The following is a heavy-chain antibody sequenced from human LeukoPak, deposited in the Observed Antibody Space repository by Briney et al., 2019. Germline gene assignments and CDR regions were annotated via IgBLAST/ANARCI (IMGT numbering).Heavy chain of an antibody. CDR1: GDSISSGSFH. CDR2: INTSGTT. D-gene: IGHD2-2*01. J-gene: IGHJ3*02. V-gene: IGHV4-61*02. CDR3: ARLRLPAAIGAFDI. Sequence: PSETLSLTCTVSGDSISSGSFHWSWIRQPAGKGLEWIGRINTSGTTTYNPSLRSRVTISVDTSKNQFSLKLSSVTAADTALYYCARLRLPAAIGAFDIWGQGTMVSVSS.